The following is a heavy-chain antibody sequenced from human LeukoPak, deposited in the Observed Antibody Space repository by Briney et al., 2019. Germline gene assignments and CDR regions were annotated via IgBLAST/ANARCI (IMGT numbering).Heavy chain of an antibody. CDR1: GFTFSNYC. Sequence: GGSLRLSCAASGFTFSNYCMGWVRQAPGKGLERVANIKQDGSEKYYVVSVKGRFTISRDNAKKSLYLQMNSLRAEDTAVYYCARDKSVGATPFDYWGQGTLVTVSS. J-gene: IGHJ4*02. V-gene: IGHV3-7*05. CDR2: IKQDGSEK. D-gene: IGHD1-26*01. CDR3: ARDKSVGATPFDY.